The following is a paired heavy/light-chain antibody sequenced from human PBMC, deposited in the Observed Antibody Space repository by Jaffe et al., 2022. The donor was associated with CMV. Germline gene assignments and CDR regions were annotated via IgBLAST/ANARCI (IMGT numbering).Heavy chain of an antibody. CDR1: EFILSSFW. CDR3: ARDLDVSDSGLWYDAYDI. CDR2: IRADGAVE. V-gene: IGHV3-7*01. D-gene: IGHD6-13*01. Sequence: EVQLVESGGGLVQPGGSLRLSCTASEFILSSFWMTWVRQAPGKGLEWVANIRADGAVEHYLDSVKGRFTISRDNTKNSVYLHMNVLRAEDTALYYCARDLDVSDSGLWYDAYDIWGQGTMVTVSS. J-gene: IGHJ3*02.
Light chain of an antibody. CDR3: LHDFDYPRT. V-gene: IGKV1-6*01. CDR2: GAS. J-gene: IGKJ1*01. Sequence: AVQMTQSPSSLSASVGDRVAITCRASQDIRKDLGWYQQKPGKSPRLLIYGASTLQSGVPLRFSGSGSGTDFTLTINNLQPEDFATYYCLHDFDYPRTFGQGTKVGIK. CDR1: QDIRKD.